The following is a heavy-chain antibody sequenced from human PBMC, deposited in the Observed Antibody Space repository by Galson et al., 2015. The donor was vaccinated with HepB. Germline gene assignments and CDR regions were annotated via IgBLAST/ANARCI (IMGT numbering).Heavy chain of an antibody. V-gene: IGHV1-69*13. CDR3: ARDRDCSSTTCYGDAFDI. Sequence: SVKVSCKASGGTFSSYAISWVRQAPGQGLEWMGGIIPIFATTKFAQRFQGRVTITADESTSTAYVELSSLRYEDTAVYYCARDRDCSSTTCYGDAFDIWGQGTMVTVAS. J-gene: IGHJ3*02. D-gene: IGHD2-2*01. CDR1: GGTFSSYA. CDR2: IIPIFATT.